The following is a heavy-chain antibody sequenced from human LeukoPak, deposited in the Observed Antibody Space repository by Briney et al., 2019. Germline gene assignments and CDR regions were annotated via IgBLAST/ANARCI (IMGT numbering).Heavy chain of an antibody. CDR2: ITSGFTP. Sequence: GGSLRLSCAASGLTSSDYAMSWIRQAPGKGLEWVSGITSGFTPLYADSVKGRFTISRDNSKNTFHLQLNSLRAEDTAVYYCAKDYADSRVADVFLEYWGQGTLVTVSS. D-gene: IGHD3-3*01. J-gene: IGHJ4*02. CDR1: GLTSSDYA. V-gene: IGHV3-23*01. CDR3: AKDYADSRVADVFLEY.